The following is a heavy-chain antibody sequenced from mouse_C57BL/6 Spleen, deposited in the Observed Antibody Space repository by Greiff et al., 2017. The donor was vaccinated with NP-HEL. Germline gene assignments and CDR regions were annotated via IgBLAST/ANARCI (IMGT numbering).Heavy chain of an antibody. CDR3: AKTDGNYSGWAMDY. J-gene: IGHJ4*01. CDR2: LWRGGST. CDR1: GFSLTSYG. D-gene: IGHD2-1*01. Sequence: VQLQQSGPGLVQPSQSLSITCTVSGFSLTSYGVHWVRQSPGKGLEWLGVLWRGGSTDYNAAFMSRLSITKDNSKCQVFFKMNSLQADDTAIYYCAKTDGNYSGWAMDYWGQGTSVTVAS. V-gene: IGHV2-5*01.